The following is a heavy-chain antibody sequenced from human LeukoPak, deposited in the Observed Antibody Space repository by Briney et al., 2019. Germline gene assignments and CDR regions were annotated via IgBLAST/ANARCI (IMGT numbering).Heavy chain of an antibody. J-gene: IGHJ6*02. CDR1: GGAISTYY. D-gene: IGHD5-24*01. Sequence: SETLSLTCNVSGGAISTYYWNWNRQPPGKALEWIGYIYYSGTTDYNPSPKGRISISVDTSKNQFSLDLHYVTAADTATYYCARADGYYYGMDVWGLGTPVTVSS. CDR3: ARADGYYYGMDV. CDR2: IYYSGTT. V-gene: IGHV4-59*01.